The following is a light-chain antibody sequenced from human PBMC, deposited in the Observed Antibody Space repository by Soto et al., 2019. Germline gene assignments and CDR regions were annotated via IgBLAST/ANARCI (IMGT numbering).Light chain of an antibody. V-gene: IGLV2-14*01. Sequence: QSALTQPASVSGSPGQSSTISCTGTSSDVGGYNYVSWYQQHPGKAPKLMIYDVSNRPSGVSNRFSGSKSGNTASLTISGRQAEDEADYYCSSYTSSRLGVFGGGTKLTVL. CDR3: SSYTSSRLGV. CDR2: DVS. CDR1: SSDVGGYNY. J-gene: IGLJ2*01.